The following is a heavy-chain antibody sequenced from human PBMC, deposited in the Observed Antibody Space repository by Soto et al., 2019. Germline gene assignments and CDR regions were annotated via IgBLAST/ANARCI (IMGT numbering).Heavy chain of an antibody. D-gene: IGHD6-19*01. J-gene: IGHJ4*02. V-gene: IGHV3-48*02. CDR3: ARHTSTGYSSGWPILGN. CDR1: GFTFSSYS. CDR2: ISSSGSGSI. Sequence: GGSLRLSCAASGFTFSSYSMNWVRQAPGKGLEWVSYISSSGSGSIYYADSVKGRFTISRDNAKNSLYLQMNSLRDEDTAVYYCARHTSTGYSSGWPILGNWGQGTLVTVSS.